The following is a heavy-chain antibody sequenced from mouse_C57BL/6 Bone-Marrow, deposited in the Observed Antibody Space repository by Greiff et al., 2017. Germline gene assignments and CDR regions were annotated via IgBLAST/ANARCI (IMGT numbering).Heavy chain of an antibody. J-gene: IGHJ2*01. V-gene: IGHV1-81*01. CDR2: IYPRSGNT. D-gene: IGHD1-1*01. Sequence: QVQLQQSGAELARPGASVKLSCKASGYTFTSYGISWVKQRTGQGLEWIGEIYPRSGNTYYNEKFKGKATLTADKSSSTAYMELRSLTSEDSAVYFCAYPRYYYGYPFDYWGQGTTLTVSS. CDR1: GYTFTSYG. CDR3: AYPRYYYGYPFDY.